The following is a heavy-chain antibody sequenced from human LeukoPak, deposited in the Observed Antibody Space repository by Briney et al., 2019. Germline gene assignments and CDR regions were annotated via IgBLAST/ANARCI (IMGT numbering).Heavy chain of an antibody. J-gene: IGHJ4*02. CDR1: GFSFSSYW. D-gene: IGHD3-16*01. CDR2: INYGGSST. V-gene: IGHV3-74*01. CDR3: VTDLGMGDGR. Sequence: GGSLRLSCAASGFSFSSYWMHWVRQAPGKGLVWVSRINYGGSSTSYADSVKGRFTISRDNAKNTLYLQMNSLRAEDTAMYYCVTDLGMGDGRWGQGTLVTVSS.